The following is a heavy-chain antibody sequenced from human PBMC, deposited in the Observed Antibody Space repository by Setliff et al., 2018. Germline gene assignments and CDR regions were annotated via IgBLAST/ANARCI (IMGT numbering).Heavy chain of an antibody. Sequence: SETLSLTCTVSGGSISGYYWTWIRQPAGKGLEWIGRMYGNSNYNPSLKSRVTMSIDTSKNKFSLKLSSVTAADTAVYYCARLPADGMNYYDSSGYDNWGQGTLVTVSS. J-gene: IGHJ4*02. D-gene: IGHD3-22*01. CDR2: MYGNS. V-gene: IGHV4-4*07. CDR3: ARLPADGMNYYDSSGYDN. CDR1: GGSISGYY.